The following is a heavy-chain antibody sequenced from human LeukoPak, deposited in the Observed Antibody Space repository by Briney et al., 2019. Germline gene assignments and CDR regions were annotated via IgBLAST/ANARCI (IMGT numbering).Heavy chain of an antibody. J-gene: IGHJ6*03. D-gene: IGHD6-25*01. Sequence: GSLRLSCAASGFTFSDYYMSWIRQPAGKGLEWIGRIYTSGSTNYNPSLKSRVTMSVDTSKNQFSLKLSSVTAADTAVYYCARQSSGIGYYSYSYMDVWGKGTTLTISS. V-gene: IGHV4-4*07. CDR3: ARQSSGIGYYSYSYMDV. CDR2: IYTSGST. CDR1: GFTFSDYY.